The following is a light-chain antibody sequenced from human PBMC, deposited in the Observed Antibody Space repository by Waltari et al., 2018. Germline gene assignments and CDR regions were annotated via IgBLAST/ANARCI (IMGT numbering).Light chain of an antibody. CDR3: QQYDGSAVT. Sequence: IVLTQSPDTLSLSPGDRATLACRASQSVTSISLAWYQQKPGQAPRLLIYSTSSRATGFSDSFSGSGSGTDFTLTINRLEPEDSAVYHCQQYDGSAVTFGGGTRVEIK. CDR2: STS. CDR1: QSVTSIS. V-gene: IGKV3-20*01. J-gene: IGKJ4*01.